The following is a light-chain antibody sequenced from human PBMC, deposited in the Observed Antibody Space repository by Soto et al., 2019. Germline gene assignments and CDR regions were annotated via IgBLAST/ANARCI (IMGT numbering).Light chain of an antibody. J-gene: IGKJ4*01. CDR3: QQYLSYPVT. Sequence: DIPMTQSPSTLSASVGDRVTITCRAGQSISNWLAWYQQKPGKAPKLLIYKASSLESGVPSRFSGSGSGTEFTLTISSLQPDDFATYYCQQYLSYPVTFGGGTKVEIK. V-gene: IGKV1-5*03. CDR1: QSISNW. CDR2: KAS.